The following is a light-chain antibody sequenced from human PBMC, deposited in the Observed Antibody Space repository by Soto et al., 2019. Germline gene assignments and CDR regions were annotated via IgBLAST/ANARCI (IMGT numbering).Light chain of an antibody. CDR3: QVWDSHILHHG. CDR2: DDS. J-gene: IGLJ1*01. CDR1: NIGTKT. Sequence: SYDLTQSPSVSVAPGQTARITCAGSNIGTKTVHWFQQRPGQAPVLVVFDDSHRPSGIPERFSGSNSGSTATLTISRVEAGDEAYYYCQVWDSHILHHGVGSGTNVAVL. V-gene: IGLV3-21*02.